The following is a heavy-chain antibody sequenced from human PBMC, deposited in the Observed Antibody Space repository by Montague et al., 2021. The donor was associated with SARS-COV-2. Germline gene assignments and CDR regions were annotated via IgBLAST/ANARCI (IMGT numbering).Heavy chain of an antibody. J-gene: IGHJ3*01. CDR1: GGSITNNIDY. V-gene: IGHV4-39*02. Sequence: SETLSLTCTVSGGSITNNIDYWAWIRQPPGKGLEWIGSIYYTGNTYYNPSLKSRVTISVVTSKNHFTLTLSSVTAAETAVYYCVRLKRYFDSSGSPSASDFWGQGTKVTVSS. D-gene: IGHD3-22*01. CDR3: VRLKRYFDSSGSPSASDF. CDR2: IYYTGNT.